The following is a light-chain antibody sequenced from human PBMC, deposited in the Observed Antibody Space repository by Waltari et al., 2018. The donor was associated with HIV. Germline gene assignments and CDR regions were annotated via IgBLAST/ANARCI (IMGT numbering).Light chain of an antibody. CDR2: EAS. CDR1: QSVGTS. V-gene: IGKV1-12*01. CDR3: QQADNFPHT. J-gene: IGKJ2*01. Sequence: DTQMTQSPSSVSASVGDRVSVTCRASQSVGTSVAWYQQKPDRTPKLVICEASRLQTGVPSRFSGSGSGTYFTLTITSLQPEDLATYYCQQADNFPHTFGQGT.